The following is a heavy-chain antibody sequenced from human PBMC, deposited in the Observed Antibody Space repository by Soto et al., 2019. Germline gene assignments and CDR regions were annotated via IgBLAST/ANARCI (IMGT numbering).Heavy chain of an antibody. CDR3: ARNYYNSKVYGY. CDR1: GGSINSGGYY. D-gene: IGHD3-22*01. V-gene: IGHV4-31*03. Sequence: PSETLSLTCTVSGGSINSGGYYWSWIRQHPGKGLEWIGYINYSGSTNYNPSLKSRVIISRDTSKNQLSLNLSSVTAADTAIYYCARNYYNSKVYGYRGKGTLVPVSS. CDR2: INYSGST. J-gene: IGHJ4*02.